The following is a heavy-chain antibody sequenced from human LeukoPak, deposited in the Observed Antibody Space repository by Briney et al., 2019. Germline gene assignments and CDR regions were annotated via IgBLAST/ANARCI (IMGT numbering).Heavy chain of an antibody. V-gene: IGHV3-21*01. D-gene: IGHD3-3*01. Sequence: GGSLRLSCAASGLTFGSYSMNWVRQAPGKGLEWVSSISSSSSYIYYADSVKGRFTISRDNAKNSLYLQMNSLRAEDTAVYYCARDCGFSEWYYWGQGTLVTVSS. CDR3: ARDCGFSEWYY. CDR2: ISSSSSYI. J-gene: IGHJ4*02. CDR1: GLTFGSYS.